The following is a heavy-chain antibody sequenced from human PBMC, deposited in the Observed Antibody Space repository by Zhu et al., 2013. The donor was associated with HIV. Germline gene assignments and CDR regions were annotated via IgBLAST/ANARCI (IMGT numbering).Heavy chain of an antibody. CDR3: ARVGSIGSSGFSDL. CDR2: VSHSGRT. J-gene: IGHJ2*01. CDR1: GYSIGSGYY. D-gene: IGHD3-16*01. V-gene: IGHV4-38-2*02. Sequence: VQLQESGPGLVKPSETLSLTCTVSGYSIGSGYYWGWIRQPPGKGLEWIGHVSHSGRTYSDPSLKSRVTISVDTSKNQFSLKLSSVTAADTAVYFCARVGSIGSSGFSDLWGRGTLVTVSS.